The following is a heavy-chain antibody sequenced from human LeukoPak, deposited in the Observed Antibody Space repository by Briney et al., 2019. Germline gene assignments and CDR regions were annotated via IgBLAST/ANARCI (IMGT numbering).Heavy chain of an antibody. V-gene: IGHV3-74*01. CDR2: ISIDGGDT. D-gene: IGHD3-10*01. CDR1: GFSFSSNW. J-gene: IGHJ4*02. Sequence: PGGSLRLSCAASGFSFSSNWMHWVRQAPGKGLVWVSRISIDGGDTDYADSVKGRFTVSRDNAKDTLYLQMNSLRVEDTAVYYCARGPYYAAGSFDYWGQGTLVTVSS. CDR3: ARGPYYAAGSFDY.